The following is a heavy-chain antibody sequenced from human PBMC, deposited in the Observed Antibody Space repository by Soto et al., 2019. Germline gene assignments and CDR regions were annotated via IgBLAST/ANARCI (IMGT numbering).Heavy chain of an antibody. CDR2: IYYSGTT. Sequence: QVQLQESGPGLVKPSQTLSLTCTVSGLSIKTGGYYWTWIRQNPERGLEWIGWIYYSGTTYLNPSLESRISMSVDLSINQFSMRLTSVTEADTAVYDFVTMRGYDFYYFDSLGQGTQVT. J-gene: IGHJ4*02. D-gene: IGHD5-12*01. V-gene: IGHV4-31*03. CDR1: GLSIKTGGYY. CDR3: VTMRGYDFYYFDS.